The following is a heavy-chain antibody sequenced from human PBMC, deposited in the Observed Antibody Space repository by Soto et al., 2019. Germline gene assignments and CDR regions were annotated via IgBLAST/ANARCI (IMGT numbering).Heavy chain of an antibody. CDR2: IIPIFGTA. V-gene: IGHV1-69*12. CDR3: ARDDLDTAMVGRYNWFDP. D-gene: IGHD5-18*01. J-gene: IGHJ5*02. Sequence: QVQLVQSGAEVKKPGSSVKVSCKASGGTFSSYAISWVRQAPGQGLEWMGGIIPIFGTANYAQKFQGRVTSTADESTSTAYMERSSLRSEDTAVYDCARDDLDTAMVGRYNWFDPWGQGTLVTVSS. CDR1: GGTFSSYA.